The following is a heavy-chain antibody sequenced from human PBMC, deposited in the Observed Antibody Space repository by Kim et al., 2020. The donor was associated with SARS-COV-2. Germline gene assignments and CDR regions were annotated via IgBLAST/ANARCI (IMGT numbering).Heavy chain of an antibody. CDR2: IYYSGST. D-gene: IGHD3-10*01. J-gene: IGHJ3*02. V-gene: IGHV4-31*03. CDR3: AGMGFGELLLVPGAFDI. Sequence: SETLSLTCTVSGGSISSGGYYWSWIRQHPGKGLEWIGYIYYSGSTYYNPSLKSRVTISVDTSKNQFSLKLSSVTAADAAVYYCAGMGFGELLLVPGAFDIWGQGTMVTVSS. CDR1: GGSISSGGYY.